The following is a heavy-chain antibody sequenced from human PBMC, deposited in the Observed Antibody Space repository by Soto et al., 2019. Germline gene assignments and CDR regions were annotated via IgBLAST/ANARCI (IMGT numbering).Heavy chain of an antibody. CDR3: ARASPGGSHGYHPDF. CDR2: ISPDDSET. J-gene: IGHJ4*02. Sequence: PGESLKISFTAPGSRFSSYWIGWVRQKPWKGLEWMGIISPDDSETKYSPSFQGQVIISVDRSISAVSLHWSSLKASDSAMYYCARASPGGSHGYHPDFWGQGTLVTDSS. V-gene: IGHV5-51*01. CDR1: GSRFSSYW. D-gene: IGHD5-12*01.